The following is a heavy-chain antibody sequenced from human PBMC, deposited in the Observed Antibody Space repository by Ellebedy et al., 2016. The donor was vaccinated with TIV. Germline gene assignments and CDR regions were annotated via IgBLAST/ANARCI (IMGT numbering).Heavy chain of an antibody. CDR3: TTTTYYSESSGSVSGY. J-gene: IGHJ4*02. CDR2: IKSKTDGETT. CDR1: GFIFSDAW. Sequence: GESLKISCAASGFIFSDAWMNWVRQAPGKGLEWVGRIKSKTDGETTDYAAPVRGRFTISRGDSKTTLYLQMNSLKTEDTAVYYCTTTTYYSESSGSVSGYWGQGTLVTVSS. V-gene: IGHV3-15*07. D-gene: IGHD3-22*01.